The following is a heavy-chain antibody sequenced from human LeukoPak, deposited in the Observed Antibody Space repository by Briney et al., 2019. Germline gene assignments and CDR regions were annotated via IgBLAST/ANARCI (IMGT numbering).Heavy chain of an antibody. Sequence: SETLSLTCTVSGGSISSNTYYWDWVRQPPGKGLECIGSIYYGGSTYYNPSLKSRVIISVDTSKNQFSLKLSSVTAADTAVYYCARAYYYASSAFDIWGQGTMVTVSS. V-gene: IGHV4-39*01. D-gene: IGHD3-22*01. J-gene: IGHJ3*02. CDR3: ARAYYYASSAFDI. CDR2: IYYGGST. CDR1: GGSISSNTYY.